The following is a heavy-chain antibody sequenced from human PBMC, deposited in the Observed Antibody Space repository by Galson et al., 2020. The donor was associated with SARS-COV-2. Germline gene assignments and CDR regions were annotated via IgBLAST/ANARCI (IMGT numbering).Heavy chain of an antibody. D-gene: IGHD3-3*01. Sequence: QLGESLKISCAASGTTFSAYAMDWVRQAPGKGLEWLAVISKDGSSRYDADSGKGRITISRDNSRNTLYLQMHSLTTEDTAVYYCARESGGFNDCWSGYFDSWGQGVVVAVSS. CDR2: ISKDGSSR. CDR1: GTTFSAYA. V-gene: IGHV3-30*04. CDR3: ARESGGFNDCWSGYFDS. J-gene: IGHJ4*02.